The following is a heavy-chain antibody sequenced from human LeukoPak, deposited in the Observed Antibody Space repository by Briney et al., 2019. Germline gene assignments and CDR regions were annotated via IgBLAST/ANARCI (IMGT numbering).Heavy chain of an antibody. CDR2: IIPIFGTA. CDR1: GGTFSSYA. Sequence: SVKVSCKASGGTFSSYAISWVRQAPGQGLEWMGGIIPIFGTANYAQKFQGRVTITADESTSTAYMELSSLRSEDTAVYYCTLPEGGSVTHKFDYWGQGTLVTVSS. J-gene: IGHJ4*02. D-gene: IGHD3-10*01. CDR3: TLPEGGSVTHKFDY. V-gene: IGHV1-69*13.